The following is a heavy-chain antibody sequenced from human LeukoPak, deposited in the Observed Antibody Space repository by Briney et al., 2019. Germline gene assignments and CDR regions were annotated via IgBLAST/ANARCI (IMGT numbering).Heavy chain of an antibody. CDR1: GGTFISYA. J-gene: IGHJ4*02. D-gene: IGHD5-18*01. Sequence: SVKVSCKASGGTFISYAISWVRQAPGQGLEWMGGIIPIFGTANYAQKFQGRVTITADKSTSTAYMELSSLRSEDTAVYYCARGGYSYDPTDYWGQGTLVTVSS. CDR2: IIPIFGTA. V-gene: IGHV1-69*06. CDR3: ARGGYSYDPTDY.